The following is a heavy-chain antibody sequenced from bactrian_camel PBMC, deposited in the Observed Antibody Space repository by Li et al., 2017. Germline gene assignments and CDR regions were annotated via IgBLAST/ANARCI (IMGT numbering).Heavy chain of an antibody. V-gene: IGHV3S1*01. Sequence: ESGGGLVQLGGSLRLSCAASGFTFSTAWMHWVRQAPGKGLEWVSGISTGGGVTAYGDSVKGRFTISTDNAKNTVFLQMTSLKSEDTALYYCATDVGLGYLAYNYWGQGTQVTVS. J-gene: IGHJ4*01. CDR2: ISTGGGVT. CDR3: ATDVGLGYLAYNY. D-gene: IGHD5*01. CDR1: GFTFSTAW.